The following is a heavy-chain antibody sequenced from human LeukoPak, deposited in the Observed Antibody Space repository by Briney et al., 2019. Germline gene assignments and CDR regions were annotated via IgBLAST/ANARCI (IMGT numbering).Heavy chain of an antibody. CDR3: ASGIVVVPAARGGWFDP. Sequence: SETLSLTCAVYGVSFSGYYWSWIRQPPGKGLEWIGEINHSGSTNYNPSLKSRVTISVDTSKNQFSLKLSSVTAADTAMYYCASGIVVVPAARGGWFDPWGQGTLVTVSS. J-gene: IGHJ5*02. CDR1: GVSFSGYY. V-gene: IGHV4-34*01. CDR2: INHSGST. D-gene: IGHD2-2*01.